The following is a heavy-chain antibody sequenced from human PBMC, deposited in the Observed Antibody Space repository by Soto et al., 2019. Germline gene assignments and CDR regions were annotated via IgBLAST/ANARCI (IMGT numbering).Heavy chain of an antibody. CDR3: ARGSTTVTPGFQH. CDR2: INAGNGDT. CDR1: GYTFTSYA. J-gene: IGHJ1*01. V-gene: IGHV1-3*01. Sequence: ASVKVSCKASGYTFTSYAMHWVRQAPGQRLEWMGWINAGNGDTKYSQKFQGRVTITRDTSASTVYMELSSLRSEDTAVYYCARGSTTVTPGFQHWGQGTLVTVSS. D-gene: IGHD4-17*01.